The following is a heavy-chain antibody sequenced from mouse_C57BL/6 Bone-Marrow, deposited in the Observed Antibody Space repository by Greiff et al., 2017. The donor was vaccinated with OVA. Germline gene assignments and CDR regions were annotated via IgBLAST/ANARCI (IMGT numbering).Heavy chain of an antibody. Sequence: DVHLVESGPELVKPGASVKIPCKASGYTFTDYNMDWVKQSHGKSLEWIGDINPNNGGTIYNQKFKGKATLTVDKSSSTAYMELRSLTSEDTAVYYCAREADGYFPFAYWGQGTLVTVSA. CDR3: AREADGYFPFAY. CDR1: GYTFTDYN. V-gene: IGHV1-18*01. CDR2: INPNNGGT. D-gene: IGHD2-3*01. J-gene: IGHJ3*01.